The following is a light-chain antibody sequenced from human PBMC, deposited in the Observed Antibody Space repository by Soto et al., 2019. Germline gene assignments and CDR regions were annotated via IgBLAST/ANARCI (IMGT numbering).Light chain of an antibody. CDR3: KSYAGSNTYV. CDR2: EVV. J-gene: IGLJ1*01. Sequence: QSALTQPPSASGSPGQPVTISCTGTKSDIGVYDFVSWYQHHPGKAPRRIIYEVVQRPSGVPDRFSGSKSGNTASLTVSGLQAADEADYFCKSYAGSNTYVFGSGTKLTVL. V-gene: IGLV2-8*01. CDR1: KSDIGVYDF.